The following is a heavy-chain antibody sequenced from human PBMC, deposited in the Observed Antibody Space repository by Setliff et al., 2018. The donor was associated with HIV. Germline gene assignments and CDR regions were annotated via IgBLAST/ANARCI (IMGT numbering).Heavy chain of an antibody. Sequence: GASVKVSCKASGDIPRHYGFNWVRQAPGQGLEWVGSVIPVFGEPHYAQRFQGRVTITADRSSHTAYMEIMSLRSDDTATYYCGRGVLYGLSEYGGPGSLVTVSS. J-gene: IGHJ4*02. D-gene: IGHD3-10*01. V-gene: IGHV1-69*13. CDR1: GDIPRHYG. CDR3: GRGVLYGLSEY. CDR2: VIPVFGEP.